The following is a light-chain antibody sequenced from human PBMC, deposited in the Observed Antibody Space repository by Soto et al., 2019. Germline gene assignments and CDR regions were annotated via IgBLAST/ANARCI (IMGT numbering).Light chain of an antibody. J-gene: IGLJ3*02. CDR2: NNN. Sequence: QSVLTQPPSASGTPGQRVSISCSGSNSNIGGDFVNWYQQLPGTAPKLLIYNNNHRPSGVPDRFSGSTSGTSASLAISGLRSEDEAAYYCASWDDSLSGWVFGGGTKLTVL. CDR3: ASWDDSLSGWV. V-gene: IGLV1-47*02. CDR1: NSNIGGDF.